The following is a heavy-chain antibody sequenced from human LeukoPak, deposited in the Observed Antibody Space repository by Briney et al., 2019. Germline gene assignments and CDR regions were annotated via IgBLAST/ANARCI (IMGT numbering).Heavy chain of an antibody. D-gene: IGHD3-3*01. Sequence: SETLSVTCAVSGYSIRSGYYRGWIRQPPGKGLERFGSIYHSGSTYYNPSLKSRVTISVDTSKNQFSLKLSSVTAADTAVYYCARSITMFGVVWDAFDIWGQGTMVTVSS. CDR1: GYSIRSGYY. V-gene: IGHV4-38-2*01. CDR2: IYHSGST. CDR3: ARSITMFGVVWDAFDI. J-gene: IGHJ3*02.